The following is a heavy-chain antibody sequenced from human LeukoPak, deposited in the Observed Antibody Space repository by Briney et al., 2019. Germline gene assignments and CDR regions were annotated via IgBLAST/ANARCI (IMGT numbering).Heavy chain of an antibody. CDR2: LSYSWST. V-gene: IGHV4-59*01. CDR1: GGSISSYY. J-gene: IGHJ6*02. CDR3: ARGKGSGIDHGPIRAYYYDGMDV. Sequence: SETLSLTCTVSGGSISSYYWSWIWQPPGKGLEWIGHLSYSWSTNYNPSLKNRVTISVDTSKNQFSLKLSSVTAADTAVYYCARGKGSGIDHGPIRAYYYDGMDVWGQGTTVTVSS. D-gene: IGHD2-15*01.